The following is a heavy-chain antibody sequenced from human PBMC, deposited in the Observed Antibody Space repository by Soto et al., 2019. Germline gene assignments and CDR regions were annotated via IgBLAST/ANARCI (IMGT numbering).Heavy chain of an antibody. J-gene: IGHJ3*02. CDR1: GGSISSYY. CDR2: IYYSGST. D-gene: IGHD2-15*01. CDR3: ARHDCSGGSCYTSGAFDI. V-gene: IGHV4-59*08. Sequence: SETLSLTCTVSGGSISSYYWSWIRQPPGKGLEWIGYIYYSGSTNYNPSLKSRVTISVDTSKNQFSLKLSSVTAADTAVYYCARHDCSGGSCYTSGAFDIWGQGTMVTVSS.